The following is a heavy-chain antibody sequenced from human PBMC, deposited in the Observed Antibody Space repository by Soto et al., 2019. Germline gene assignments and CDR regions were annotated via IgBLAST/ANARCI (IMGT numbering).Heavy chain of an antibody. D-gene: IGHD3-10*01. V-gene: IGHV4-39*01. Sequence: QLQLQESGPGLAKPSETLSLTCSVSGASISSSSYYWGWIRQPPGKGLEWIGSIYRSGYTYDNPSLKXRXTXPXXASTNQCALQLSSVTAADTAVYYGARHTLVRGVKDIWWFDPWGQGTLVTVSS. J-gene: IGHJ5*02. CDR3: ARHTLVRGVKDIWWFDP. CDR2: IYRSGYT. CDR1: GASISSSSYY.